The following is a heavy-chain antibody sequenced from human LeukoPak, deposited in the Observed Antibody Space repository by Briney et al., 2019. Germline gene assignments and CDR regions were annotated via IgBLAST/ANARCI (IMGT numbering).Heavy chain of an antibody. D-gene: IGHD3-9*01. CDR3: ARDVGYYGILTGSIDY. CDR1: GFTFDDYG. CDR2: INWNGGST. Sequence: RPGGSLRLSCAASGFTFDDYGMSWVRQAPGKGLEWVSGINWNGGSTGYADSVKGRFTISRDNAKNSLYLQMNSLRAEDTAVYYCARDVGYYGILTGSIDYWGQGTLVTVSS. J-gene: IGHJ4*02. V-gene: IGHV3-20*04.